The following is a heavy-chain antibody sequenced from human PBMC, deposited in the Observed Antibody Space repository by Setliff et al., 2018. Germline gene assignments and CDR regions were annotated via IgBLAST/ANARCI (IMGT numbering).Heavy chain of an antibody. CDR1: GASFSSYY. D-gene: IGHD6-13*01. J-gene: IGHJ4*02. CDR3: ARAGLAATGRKGVFDH. CDR2: IQKSGSA. Sequence: PSETLSLTCTVYGASFSSYYWSWIRQPPGKGLECIGYIQKSGSANYNPSLMSRVTISVDTSRNQFSLKLRSVTAADTAVYYCARAGLAATGRKGVFDHWGQGTLVTVSS. V-gene: IGHV4-59*01.